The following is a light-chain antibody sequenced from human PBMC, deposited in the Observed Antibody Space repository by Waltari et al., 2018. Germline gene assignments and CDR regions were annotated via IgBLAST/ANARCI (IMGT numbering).Light chain of an antibody. J-gene: IGKJ1*01. CDR2: LGS. CDR3: IQGLETPRT. V-gene: IGKV2-28*01. Sequence: DIVMTQSPLFLSVTPGEPASMSCRSNQNLLHSNGNNYLDWYFQRPGQPPQLLIYLGSNRASGVPDRFSGSGSGTTFTLKISRMEAEDVGVYYCIQGLETPRTFGQGTKVEIK. CDR1: QNLLHSNGNNY.